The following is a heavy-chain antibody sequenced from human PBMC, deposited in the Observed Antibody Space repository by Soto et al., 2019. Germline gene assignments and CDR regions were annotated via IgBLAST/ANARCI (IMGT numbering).Heavy chain of an antibody. J-gene: IGHJ6*02. V-gene: IGHV3-23*01. D-gene: IGHD7-27*01. CDR2: ISGSGSPT. CDR1: GFSFRSYG. Sequence: EVQLLESGGGLGQPGGSLRLSAAASGFSFRSYGMTWVRQAPGRGLEWVSAISGSGSPTYYADSVKGRFTISRDNSKNTLDLQMNSLRADATAVYYCARDMSAGAYNYYYGMDVWGQGTTVTVSS. CDR3: ARDMSAGAYNYYYGMDV.